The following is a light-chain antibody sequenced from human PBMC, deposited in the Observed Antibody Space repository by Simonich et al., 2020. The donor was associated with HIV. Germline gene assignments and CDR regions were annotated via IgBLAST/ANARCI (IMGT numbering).Light chain of an antibody. J-gene: IGKJ1*01. CDR3: QQYNKWPPWT. V-gene: IGKV3-15*01. CDR1: PSVSSN. CDR2: GAS. Sequence: EIVMTQSPATLSVSPGERATLSCRASPSVSSNLAWYQQKPGQGPRLLIYGASTRATGIPARFSGSGSGTEFNLTISSLQSEDSAVYYCQQYNKWPPWTFGQGTKVEFK.